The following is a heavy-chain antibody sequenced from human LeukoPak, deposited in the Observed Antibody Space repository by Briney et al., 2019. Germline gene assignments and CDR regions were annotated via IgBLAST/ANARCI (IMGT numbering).Heavy chain of an antibody. Sequence: PGGSLRLSCAASGFSFRSYGMHWVRQAPGKGLEWVAVISYDGRDKYYADSVKGRFTISRDNSKNTLYLQMNSLRAEDTAVFYCARDHSIAAADYCFDSWGQGTLVTVSS. V-gene: IGHV3-30*19. J-gene: IGHJ4*02. CDR1: GFSFRSYG. CDR3: ARDHSIAAADYCFDS. CDR2: ISYDGRDK. D-gene: IGHD6-13*01.